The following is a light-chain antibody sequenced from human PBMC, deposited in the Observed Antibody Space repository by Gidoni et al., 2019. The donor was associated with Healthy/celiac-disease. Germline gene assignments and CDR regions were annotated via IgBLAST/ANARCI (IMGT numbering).Light chain of an antibody. CDR1: QSVSSSY. V-gene: IGKV3-20*01. CDR2: GAS. CDR3: QQYALGT. J-gene: IGKJ1*01. Sequence: EIVLTQSPGTLSLSPGERATLSYRASQSVSSSYLAWYQQKPGQAPRLLIYGASSRATGIPDRFSGSGSGTDFTLTISRLEPEDFAVYYCQQYALGTFXQXTKVEIK.